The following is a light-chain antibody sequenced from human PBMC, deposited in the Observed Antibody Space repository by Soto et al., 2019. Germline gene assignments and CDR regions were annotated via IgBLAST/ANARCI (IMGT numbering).Light chain of an antibody. V-gene: IGLV1-44*01. Sequence: QSVLTQPPSASGTPGQRVTICCSGSSSNIGSNTVSWYQQLPGTAPELLTYSDDERPSGVPDRFSGSKSGTSASLAISGRQSEDEADYYCATWDYSLSGYVFGDGTKLTVL. CDR3: ATWDYSLSGYV. CDR1: SSNIGSNT. CDR2: SDD. J-gene: IGLJ1*01.